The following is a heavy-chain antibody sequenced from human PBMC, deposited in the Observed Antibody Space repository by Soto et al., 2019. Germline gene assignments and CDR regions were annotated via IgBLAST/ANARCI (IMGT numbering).Heavy chain of an antibody. Sequence: PGGSLRLSCAASGFTFSNAWMSWVRQAPGKGLECVGRIKSKTDGGTTDYAAPVKGRFTISRDDSKNTLYLQMNSLKTEDTAVYYCTTDLWDSSGYYRYYFDYWGQGTLVTVSS. D-gene: IGHD3-22*01. CDR2: IKSKTDGGTT. J-gene: IGHJ4*02. CDR1: GFTFSNAW. CDR3: TTDLWDSSGYYRYYFDY. V-gene: IGHV3-15*01.